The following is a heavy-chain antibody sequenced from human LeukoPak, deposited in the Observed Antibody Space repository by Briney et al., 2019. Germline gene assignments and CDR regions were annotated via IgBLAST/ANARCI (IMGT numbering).Heavy chain of an antibody. Sequence: GGSLRLSCIASGFTFGDYAMSWFRQAPGKGLEWVGFIRSKAYGGTTEYAASVEGRFTISRDDSKSIAYLQMNSLKTEDTAVYYCTRGKGDQGWYWGQGTLVTVSS. CDR3: TRGKGDQGWY. V-gene: IGHV3-49*03. CDR2: IRSKAYGGTT. CDR1: GFTFGDYA. D-gene: IGHD2-15*01. J-gene: IGHJ4*02.